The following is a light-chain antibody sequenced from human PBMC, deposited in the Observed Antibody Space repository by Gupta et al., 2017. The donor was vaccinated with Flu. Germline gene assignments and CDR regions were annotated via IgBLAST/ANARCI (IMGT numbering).Light chain of an antibody. CDR1: SSY. Sequence: SSYLAWYQQKPGETPMRLMDCASTCRAGIPDRFSGSGSGTDIPLTISRLEAEDLAVDYCQQECRLPWTFGEGTQVEIK. CDR2: CAS. CDR3: QQECRLPWT. J-gene: IGKJ1*01. V-gene: IGKV3-20*01.